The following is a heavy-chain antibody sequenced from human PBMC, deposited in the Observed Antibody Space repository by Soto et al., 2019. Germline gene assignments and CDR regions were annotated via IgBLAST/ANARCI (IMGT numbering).Heavy chain of an antibody. CDR1: GFTFSSYG. J-gene: IGHJ6*03. V-gene: IGHV3-48*04. Sequence: PGGSLRLSCAASGFTFSSYGMPWVRQAPGKGLEWVSLISTNGSSTDYADSVKGRFTISRDNAKNSLSLQMNSLRAEDTAVYYCANLAKNYYHYMDVWGKGTTVTVSS. CDR3: ANLAKNYYHYMDV. CDR2: ISTNGSST. D-gene: IGHD1-26*01.